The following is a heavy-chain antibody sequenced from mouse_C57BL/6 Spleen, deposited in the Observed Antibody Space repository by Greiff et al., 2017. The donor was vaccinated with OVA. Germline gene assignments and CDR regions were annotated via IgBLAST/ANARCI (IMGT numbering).Heavy chain of an antibody. V-gene: IGHV1-53*01. J-gene: IGHJ4*01. CDR3: AKDLGYYYAVDY. D-gene: IGHD4-1*01. CDR1: GYTFTSYW. Sequence: QVQLQQPGTELVKPGASVKLSCKASGYTFTSYWMHWVKQRPGQGLEWIGNIHPYNGDTNYNEKFKGKATVTVDKSSSTAYMQLSSLTSEDSAVYYGAKDLGYYYAVDYWGQGTSVTVSS. CDR2: IHPYNGDT.